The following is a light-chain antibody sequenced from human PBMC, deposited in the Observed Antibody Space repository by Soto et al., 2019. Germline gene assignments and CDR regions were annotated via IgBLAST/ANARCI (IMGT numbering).Light chain of an antibody. CDR2: EVS. V-gene: IGLV2-14*01. CDR3: SSYTSSSKKV. J-gene: IGLJ3*02. Sequence: QSALTQPASVSGSPGQSITIFCTGTSRDVGGYNYVSWYQQHPGKAPKLMIYEVSNRPSGVSNRFSGSKSGNTASLTISGLQAEDEADYYCSSYTSSSKKVFGGGTKLTVL. CDR1: SRDVGGYNY.